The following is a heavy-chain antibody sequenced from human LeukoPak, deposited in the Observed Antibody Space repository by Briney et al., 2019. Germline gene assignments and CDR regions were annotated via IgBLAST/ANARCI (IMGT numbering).Heavy chain of an antibody. CDR3: TRVSCSGASCSDY. Sequence: GGSLRLSCAASGFLFSSYSMNWVRQAPGKGLEWVSSISATTGYIFYADSVKGRFTIPRDNTKNSLYLQMNSLRAEDTAVYYCTRVSCSGASCSDYWGQGTLVTVSS. CDR2: ISATTGYI. J-gene: IGHJ4*02. V-gene: IGHV3-21*01. D-gene: IGHD2-15*01. CDR1: GFLFSSYS.